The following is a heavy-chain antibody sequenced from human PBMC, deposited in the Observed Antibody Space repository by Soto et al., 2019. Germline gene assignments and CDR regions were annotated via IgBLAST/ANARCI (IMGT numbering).Heavy chain of an antibody. CDR3: ARTSRRYNSDYDFWSGYSTGFDY. D-gene: IGHD3-3*01. V-gene: IGHV1-46*01. CDR1: GYTFTSYY. J-gene: IGHJ4*02. Sequence: ASVKVSCKASGYTFTSYYMHWVRQAPGQGLEWMGIINPSGGSTSYAQKFQGRVTMTRDTSTSTVYMELSSLRPEDTAVYYCARTSRRYNSDYDFWSGYSTGFDYWGQGTLVTVSS. CDR2: INPSGGST.